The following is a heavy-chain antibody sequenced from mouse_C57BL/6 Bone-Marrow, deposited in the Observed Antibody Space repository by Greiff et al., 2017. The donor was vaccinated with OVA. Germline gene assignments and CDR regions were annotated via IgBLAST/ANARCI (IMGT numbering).Heavy chain of an antibody. CDR2: IDPENGDT. CDR1: GFNIKDDY. J-gene: IGHJ4*01. V-gene: IGHV14-4*01. D-gene: IGHD2-4*01. Sequence: VQLVESGAELVRPGASVKLSCTASGFNIKDDYMHWVKQRPEQGLEWIGWIDPENGDTEYASKFQGKATITADTSSNTAYLQLSSLTSEDTAVYYCTFYDFMDYWGQGTSVTVSS. CDR3: TFYDFMDY.